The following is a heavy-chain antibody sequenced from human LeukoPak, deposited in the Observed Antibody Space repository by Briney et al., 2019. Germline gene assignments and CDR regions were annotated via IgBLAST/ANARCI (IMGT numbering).Heavy chain of an antibody. CDR2: LRNEGSNH. J-gene: IGHJ4*02. CDR3: VRAYNWGFDY. CDR1: GFPFSHLG. Sequence: SGGSLRLSCAASGFPFSHLGMHGVRQAPGKGREGVAFLRNEGSNHYYAASVKGQFTITSDKAKNNVYLQLYGLRVEGCSIFYGVRAYNWGFDYWGQGTVVTVSS. D-gene: IGHD1-1*01. V-gene: IGHV3-30*02.